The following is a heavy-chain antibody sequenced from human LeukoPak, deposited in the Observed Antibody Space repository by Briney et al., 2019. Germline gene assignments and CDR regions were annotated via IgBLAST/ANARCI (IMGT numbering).Heavy chain of an antibody. V-gene: IGHV4-39*01. D-gene: IGHD6-6*01. CDR1: GGSISSGSYY. CDR2: VYYSGTT. J-gene: IGHJ4*02. CDR3: ATTLYSRSCFDY. Sequence: SETLSLTCTVSGGSISSGSYYWGWIRQHPGKGLEWIGSVYYSGTTYYNPSLKSRVTMSVDTSKNQFSLQLSSVTAADTAIYYCATTLYSRSCFDYWGQGTLVTVSP.